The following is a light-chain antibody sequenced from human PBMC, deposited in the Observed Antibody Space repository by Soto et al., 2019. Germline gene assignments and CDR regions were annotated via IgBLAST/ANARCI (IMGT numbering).Light chain of an antibody. CDR1: QSINSY. V-gene: IGKV1-39*01. CDR2: AAS. Sequence: DIQMTQSQSSLSASVGDRVTITCRASQSINSYLNWYQQKPGKAPKLLIYAASNLQSGVPSRFSGSGSGTDFTLTISSLQPEDFATYYCQQSYSTPRTFGQGTKLEIK. CDR3: QQSYSTPRT. J-gene: IGKJ2*01.